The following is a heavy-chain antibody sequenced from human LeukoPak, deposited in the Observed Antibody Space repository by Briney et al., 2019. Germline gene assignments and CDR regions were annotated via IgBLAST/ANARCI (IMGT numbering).Heavy chain of an antibody. CDR3: ATHLDRSYYYFDF. CDR2: IDPQDGQT. V-gene: IGHV1-24*01. Sequence: ASVKVSCKISGYGLSILSIHWVRHAPGEGLQWVGGIDPQDGQTIYAQPFHGRATISEDTFSDTAYLELNSLRSEDTALYYCATHLDRSYYYFDFWGQGTPVIVSS. CDR1: GYGLSILS. J-gene: IGHJ4*02. D-gene: IGHD3-10*01.